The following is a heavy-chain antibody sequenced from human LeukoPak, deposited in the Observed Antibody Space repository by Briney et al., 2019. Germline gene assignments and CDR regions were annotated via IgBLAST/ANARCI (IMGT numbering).Heavy chain of an antibody. J-gene: IGHJ4*02. Sequence: GGSLRLSWAASGFTFSTYAVQWVRQVPGKGLEWVSYIRGSGASRKNAEYVKGRLTNSRDSAKESLFLRLGSVIAEERAVYYCGTSRLGLSGLVDVWGQGRLVTVFS. V-gene: IGHV3-48*03. CDR2: IRGSGASR. CDR1: GFTFSTYA. D-gene: IGHD1-26*01. CDR3: GTSRLGLSGLVDV.